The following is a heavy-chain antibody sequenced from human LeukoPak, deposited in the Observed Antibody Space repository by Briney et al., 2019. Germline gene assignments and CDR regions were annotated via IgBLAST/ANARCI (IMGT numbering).Heavy chain of an antibody. D-gene: IGHD1-26*01. Sequence: PGGSLGLSCADSGFTFSSHWMHWVRQAPGKGLVWVSRIKYDASSTSYADSVKGRFTISRDNAKNTLYLQMNSLRAEDTAVYYCARGATYAYYQDYWGQGTLVTVSS. CDR1: GFTFSSHW. CDR3: ARGATYAYYQDY. CDR2: IKYDASST. J-gene: IGHJ4*02. V-gene: IGHV3-74*01.